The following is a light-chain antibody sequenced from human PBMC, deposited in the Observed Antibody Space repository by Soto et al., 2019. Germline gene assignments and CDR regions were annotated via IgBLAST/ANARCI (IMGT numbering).Light chain of an antibody. J-gene: IGKJ4*01. CDR1: QSVSSSY. CDR3: QQYGSSPLT. Sequence: EIVLTQSPGTLSLSPGERATLSCRASQSVSSSYLAWYQQKPGQAPRLLIYGASSRATGIPDRFSGSGSGTDFPLPISRLEPEGFAVYYCQQYGSSPLTFGGGTKVEIK. V-gene: IGKV3-20*01. CDR2: GAS.